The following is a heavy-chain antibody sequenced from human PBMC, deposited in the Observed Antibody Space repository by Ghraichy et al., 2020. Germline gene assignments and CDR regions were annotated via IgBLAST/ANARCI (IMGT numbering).Heavy chain of an antibody. V-gene: IGHV3-30*18. CDR1: GFAFSSYD. Sequence: GGSLRLSCAASGFAFSSYDMHWVRQAPGKGLEWVAVISYDGSNKYYADSVKGRFTISRDNSKNTLYLQMNSLRAEDTAVYYCANRAVGNDAFDIWGQGTMSTVSS. CDR2: ISYDGSNK. J-gene: IGHJ3*02. CDR3: ANRAVGNDAFDI. D-gene: IGHD1-26*01.